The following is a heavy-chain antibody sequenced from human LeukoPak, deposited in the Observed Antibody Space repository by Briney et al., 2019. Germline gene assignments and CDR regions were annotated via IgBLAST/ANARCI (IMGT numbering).Heavy chain of an antibody. Sequence: SVNVSCKASGGTFSSYAISWVRQAPGQGLEWMGGIIPIFGTANYAQKFQGRVTITADESTSTAYMELSSLRSEETAVYYCARDDQTYCSSTSCYKAGLYYYYYGMDVWGQGTTVTVSS. CDR3: ARDDQTYCSSTSCYKAGLYYYYYGMDV. CDR2: IIPIFGTA. J-gene: IGHJ6*02. CDR1: GGTFSSYA. D-gene: IGHD2-2*02. V-gene: IGHV1-69*13.